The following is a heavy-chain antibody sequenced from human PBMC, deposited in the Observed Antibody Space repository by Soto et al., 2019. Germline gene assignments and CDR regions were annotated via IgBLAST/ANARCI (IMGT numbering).Heavy chain of an antibody. V-gene: IGHV1-69*13. Sequence: SVKFSCKASGGTFSSYAISWVRQAPGQGLEWMGGIIPIFGTANYAQKFQGRVTITADESTSTAYMELSSLRSEDTAVYYCAREATVYRAFDIWGQGTMVTVS. CDR1: GGTFSSYA. CDR2: IIPIFGTA. D-gene: IGHD4-17*01. CDR3: AREATVYRAFDI. J-gene: IGHJ3*02.